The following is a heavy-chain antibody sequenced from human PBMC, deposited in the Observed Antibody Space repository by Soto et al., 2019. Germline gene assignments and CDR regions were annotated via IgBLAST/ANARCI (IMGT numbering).Heavy chain of an antibody. J-gene: IGHJ5*01. V-gene: IGHV4-34*01. CDR3: ARAHYCTSGICFDL. CDR2: INHSGST. Sequence: PSETLSLTCAVYGGSFSGYYWSWIRQPPGKGLEWIGEINHSGSTNYNPSLKSRVTLSVDRSQNRFSLKLTSVTAADTAVYYCARAHYCTSGICFDLWGQGTLVTVSS. D-gene: IGHD2-8*01. CDR1: GGSFSGYY.